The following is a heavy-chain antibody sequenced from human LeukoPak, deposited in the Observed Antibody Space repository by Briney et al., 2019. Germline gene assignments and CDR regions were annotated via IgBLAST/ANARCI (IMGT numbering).Heavy chain of an antibody. CDR2: ISYDGSNK. Sequence: GESLRLSCAASGFTFSSYGMHWVRQAPGKGLEWVAVISYDGSNKYYADSVKGRFTISRDNSKNTLYLQMNSLRAEDTAVYYCAKGSRAWRRQQQLVPHDYWGQGTLVTVSS. CDR1: GFTFSSYG. J-gene: IGHJ4*02. D-gene: IGHD6-13*01. CDR3: AKGSRAWRRQQQLVPHDY. V-gene: IGHV3-30*18.